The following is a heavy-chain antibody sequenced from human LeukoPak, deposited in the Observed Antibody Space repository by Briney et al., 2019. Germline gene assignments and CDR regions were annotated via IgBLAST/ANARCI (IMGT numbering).Heavy chain of an antibody. CDR1: GFSFNIHW. D-gene: IGHD3-10*01. CDR2: INPDGSEK. V-gene: IGHV3-7*01. J-gene: IGHJ4*02. CDR3: AKEEWFRFDI. Sequence: GGSLRLSCAASGFSFNIHWMTWVRQAPGKGLERVAKINPDGSEKYYVDSVKGRFTISRDNTKNSVYVQMNSLRADDTAVYFCAKEEWFRFDIWGQGTSVTVSS.